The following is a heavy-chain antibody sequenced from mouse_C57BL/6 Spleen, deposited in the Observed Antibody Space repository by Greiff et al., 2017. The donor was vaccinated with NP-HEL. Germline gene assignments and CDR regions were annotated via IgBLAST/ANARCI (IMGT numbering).Heavy chain of an antibody. Sequence: VQLQQPGAELVKPGASVKLSCKASGYTFTSYWMQWVKQRPGQGLEWIGEIDPSDSYTNYNQKFKGKATLTVDTSSSTAYMQLSSLTSEDSAVYYCARFPNYYGSGDYWGQGTSVTVSS. D-gene: IGHD1-1*01. CDR3: ARFPNYYGSGDY. CDR1: GYTFTSYW. V-gene: IGHV1-50*01. CDR2: IDPSDSYT. J-gene: IGHJ4*01.